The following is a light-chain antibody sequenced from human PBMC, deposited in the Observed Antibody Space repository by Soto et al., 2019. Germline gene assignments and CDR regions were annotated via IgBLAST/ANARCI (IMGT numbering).Light chain of an antibody. CDR2: ADN. CDR1: TSNIGTKT. Sequence: QSALTQPPSASGTPGQRVTVSCSGTTSNIGTKTVNWYQHLPGTAPILLIYADNQRPSGVPDRFSGSKSGTSASLAISGLQSDDEADYYCSAWDDSLNGVVFGGGPKVTVL. V-gene: IGLV1-44*01. CDR3: SAWDDSLNGVV. J-gene: IGLJ2*01.